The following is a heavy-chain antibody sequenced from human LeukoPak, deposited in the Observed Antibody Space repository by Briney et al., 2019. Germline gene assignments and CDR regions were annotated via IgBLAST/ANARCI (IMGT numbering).Heavy chain of an antibody. V-gene: IGHV3-7*01. CDR2: IMQDGSEK. CDR1: GFTFSSHW. Sequence: GGSLRLSCIASGFTFSSHWMNWVRQAPGKGLEGVASIMQDGSEKYYVDSVKGRFIISRDNAKNSLYLQMNSLRAEDTAVYYCARESTKYGAYVSGFDFWGQGTMVTVSS. CDR3: ARESTKYGAYVSGFDF. D-gene: IGHD4-17*01. J-gene: IGHJ3*01.